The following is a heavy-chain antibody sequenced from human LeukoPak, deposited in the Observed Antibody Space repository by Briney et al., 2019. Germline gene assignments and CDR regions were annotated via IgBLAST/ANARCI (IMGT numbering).Heavy chain of an antibody. J-gene: IGHJ2*01. V-gene: IGHV4-59*01. CDR1: GGSIRSYY. D-gene: IGHD6-13*01. CDR2: IYYSGST. Sequence: SETLSLTCTVSGGSIRSYYWSWIRQPPGKGLEWIAYIYYSGSTNYNPSLKSRVTISVDTSKNQFSLKLSSMTAADTAVYYCARVYYSNSYDYWYFDLWGRGALVTVSS. CDR3: ARVYYSNSYDYWYFDL.